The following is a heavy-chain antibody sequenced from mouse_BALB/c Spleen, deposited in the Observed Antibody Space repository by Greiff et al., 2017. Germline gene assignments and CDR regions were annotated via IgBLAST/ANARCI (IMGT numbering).Heavy chain of an antibody. CDR3: ARDQRYGNYRGYYAMDY. CDR1: GFTFSSYG. D-gene: IGHD2-10*02. Sequence: EVMLVESGGGLVQPGGSLKLSCAASGFTFSSYGMSWVRQTPDKRLELVATINSNGGSTYYPDSVKGRFTISRDNAKNTLYLQMSSLKSEDTAMYYCARDQRYGNYRGYYAMDYWGQGTSVTVSS. CDR2: INSNGGST. V-gene: IGHV5-6-3*01. J-gene: IGHJ4*01.